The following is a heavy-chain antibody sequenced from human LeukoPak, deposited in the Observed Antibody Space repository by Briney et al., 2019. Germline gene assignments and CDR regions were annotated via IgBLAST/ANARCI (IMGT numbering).Heavy chain of an antibody. Sequence: PSETLSLTCAVYGGSFSGYYWSWVRQPPGKGLEWIGSIYYSGSTYYNPSLKSRVTISVDTSKNQFSLKLSSVTAADTAVYYCARDPIAAAGTGPAYWGQGTLVTVSS. CDR2: IYYSGST. CDR3: ARDPIAAAGTGPAY. CDR1: GGSFSGYY. J-gene: IGHJ4*02. V-gene: IGHV4-34*01. D-gene: IGHD6-13*01.